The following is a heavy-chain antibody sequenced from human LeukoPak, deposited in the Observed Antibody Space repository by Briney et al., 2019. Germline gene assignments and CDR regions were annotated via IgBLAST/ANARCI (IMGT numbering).Heavy chain of an antibody. J-gene: IGHJ6*02. Sequence: GGSLRLSCAASGFTVSSNYINWVRQAPGKGLEWVSVLYSGGDTYYADSVKGRFTVSRDNSKNTLYLQMNSLRAEDTAVYYCARGQLEWENYYYGMDVWGQGTTVTVSS. CDR3: ARGQLEWENYYYGMDV. D-gene: IGHD1-1*01. CDR1: GFTVSSNY. V-gene: IGHV3-53*01. CDR2: LYSGGDT.